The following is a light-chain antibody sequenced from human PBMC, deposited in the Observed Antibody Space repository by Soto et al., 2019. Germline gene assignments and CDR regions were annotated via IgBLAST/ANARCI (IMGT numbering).Light chain of an antibody. CDR1: QSVMSY. V-gene: IGKV3-11*01. CDR2: DAS. CDR3: QQRSNWPT. Sequence: EIELTQSPATLSLSPGERVTLSCRASQSVMSYLAWYQQKPGQAPRLLIYDASNRATGIPARFSGSGSGTDFTLTISSLEPEDFAVYYCQQRSNWPTFGQGTRLEIK. J-gene: IGKJ5*01.